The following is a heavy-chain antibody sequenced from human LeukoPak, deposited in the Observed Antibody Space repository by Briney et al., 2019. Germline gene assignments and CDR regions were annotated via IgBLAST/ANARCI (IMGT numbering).Heavy chain of an antibody. CDR2: ISGSGDST. CDR1: GFTFSSYA. J-gene: IGHJ4*02. Sequence: PGGSLRLSCAASGFTFSSYAMSWVRQAPGKGLEWVSAISGSGDSTYYADSVKGRFTISRDHSKNTLYLQMNSLRAEDTAVYYCAKGRSSWSILPLDYWGQGTLVTVSS. D-gene: IGHD6-6*01. CDR3: AKGRSSWSILPLDY. V-gene: IGHV3-23*01.